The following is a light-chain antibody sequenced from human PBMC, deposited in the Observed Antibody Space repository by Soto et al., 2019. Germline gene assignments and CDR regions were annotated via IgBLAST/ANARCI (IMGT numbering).Light chain of an antibody. J-gene: IGKJ3*01. CDR1: QSVSSN. CDR3: QLFGRSPT. V-gene: IGKV3D-15*01. Sequence: EIVMTQSPGTLSVSPGERATLSCRASQSVSSNLAWYQQKPAQAPRLLIYGASTRATGIPARFSGSGSGTEFTLTISSLQSEDFAVYYCQLFGRSPTFGPGTKVHIK. CDR2: GAS.